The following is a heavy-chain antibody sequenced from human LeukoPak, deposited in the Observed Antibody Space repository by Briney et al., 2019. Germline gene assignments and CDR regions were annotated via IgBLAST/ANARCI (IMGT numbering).Heavy chain of an antibody. V-gene: IGHV4-59*11. CDR3: ARYCGNSVGNWFDP. D-gene: IGHD4-23*01. J-gene: IGHJ5*02. Sequence: KPSETLSLTCTVSGGSISSHYWSWIRQPPGKGLEWIGYVYYSGSTYYNPSLKSRVTISFATSKNQFSLKLSSVTAAETAVYYCARYCGNSVGNWFDPWGQGTLVTVSS. CDR2: VYYSGST. CDR1: GGSISSHY.